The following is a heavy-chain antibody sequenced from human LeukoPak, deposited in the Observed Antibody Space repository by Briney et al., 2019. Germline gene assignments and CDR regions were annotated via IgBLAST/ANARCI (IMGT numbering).Heavy chain of an antibody. V-gene: IGHV4-39*01. J-gene: IGHJ4*02. Sequence: SETLSLTCTVSGGSISSSSYYWGWIRQPPGKGLEWIGSIYYSGSTYYNPSLKSRVTISVDTSKNQFSLKLSSVTAADTAVYYCARVGSDFWSGYYIGYWGQGTLVTVSS. CDR2: IYYSGST. CDR3: ARVGSDFWSGYYIGY. D-gene: IGHD3-3*01. CDR1: GGSISSSSYY.